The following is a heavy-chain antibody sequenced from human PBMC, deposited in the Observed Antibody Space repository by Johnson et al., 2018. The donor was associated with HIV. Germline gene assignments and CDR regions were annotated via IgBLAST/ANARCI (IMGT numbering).Heavy chain of an antibody. CDR1: GFTFNTFT. D-gene: IGHD3-9*01. CDR2: ISGSGGST. J-gene: IGHJ3*02. V-gene: IGHV3-23*04. CDR3: AKDRPPGLTGYYGGLGNAFDT. Sequence: VQLVESGGNLVQPGGSLRLSCAASGFTFNTFTMNWVRQAPGKGLEWVSAISGSGGSTYYADSVKGRFTISRDNSKNTLYLQMNSLRAEDTAVYYCAKDRPPGLTGYYGGLGNAFDTWGQGTMVTVSS.